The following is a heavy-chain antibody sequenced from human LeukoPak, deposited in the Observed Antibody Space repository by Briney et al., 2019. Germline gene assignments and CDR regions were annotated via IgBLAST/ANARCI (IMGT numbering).Heavy chain of an antibody. CDR2: INHSGST. V-gene: IGHV4-34*01. CDR1: GVLFSGYY. J-gene: IGHJ4*02. Sequence: RSSETLSLTCAVYGVLFSGYYWSWLRQPPGKGLEWRGDINHSGSTNYNPSRKSRVTISVDTSKNQYSPKLSSVTAADTAVYYCARGSNYVDYWGRGTLVTVSS. CDR3: ARGSNYVDY.